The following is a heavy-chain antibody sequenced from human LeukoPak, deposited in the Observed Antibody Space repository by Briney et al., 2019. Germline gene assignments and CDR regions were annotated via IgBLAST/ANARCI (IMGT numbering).Heavy chain of an antibody. Sequence: PGGSLRLSCAASGFTFSNYLMNWVRQAPGKGLEWVSSIGTTGNYIYYSDSVKGRFTISRDNSKNTLYLQMNSLRAEDTAVYYCARELGSSGYYFDYWGQGTLVTVSS. D-gene: IGHD3-22*01. J-gene: IGHJ4*02. CDR3: ARELGSSGYYFDY. CDR1: GFTFSNYL. CDR2: IGTTGNYI. V-gene: IGHV3-21*01.